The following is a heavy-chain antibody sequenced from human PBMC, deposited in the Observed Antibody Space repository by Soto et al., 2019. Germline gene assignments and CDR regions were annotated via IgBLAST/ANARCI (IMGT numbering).Heavy chain of an antibody. CDR2: ISGSGNTI. Sequence: QVQLVESGGGLVKPGGSLRLSCAASGFTFSDYYMSWIRQAPGKGLEWGSYISGSGNTIYHSDSVKGRFTTFRDNAKNSLYLQMNSLRVEDTAVYYCAAYSRGDSPHWGQGTLVTVSS. CDR3: AAYSRGDSPH. D-gene: IGHD2-21*01. V-gene: IGHV3-11*01. J-gene: IGHJ4*02. CDR1: GFTFSDYY.